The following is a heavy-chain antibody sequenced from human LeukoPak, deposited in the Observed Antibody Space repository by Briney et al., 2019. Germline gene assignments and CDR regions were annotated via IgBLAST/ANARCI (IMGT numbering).Heavy chain of an antibody. D-gene: IGHD5-18*01. J-gene: IGHJ6*03. CDR1: GFTFSSYG. CDR2: ISYDGSNK. V-gene: IGHV3-30*18. Sequence: GGSPRLSCAASGFTFSSYGMHWVRQAPGKGLEWVAVISYDGSNKYYADSVKGRFTISRDNSKNTLYLQMNSLRAEDTAVYYCAKEGYSYGYTYYYYYMDVWGKGTTVTVSS. CDR3: AKEGYSYGYTYYYYYMDV.